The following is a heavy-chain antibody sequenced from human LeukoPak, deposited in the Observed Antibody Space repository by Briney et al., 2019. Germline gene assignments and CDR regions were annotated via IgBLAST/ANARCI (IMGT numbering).Heavy chain of an antibody. J-gene: IGHJ4*02. D-gene: IGHD3-3*01. CDR2: ISGSGVST. V-gene: IGHV3-23*01. Sequence: GGSLRLSCAATGFRFSSYAMSWVRQAPGKGLEWVSAISGSGVSTYYADSVKGRFTVSRDNSKNTLYLQMNSLRAEDTAAYYCAKSGDVLRFLEWFPPHDYWGQGTLVTVSS. CDR3: AKSGDVLRFLEWFPPHDY. CDR1: GFRFSSYA.